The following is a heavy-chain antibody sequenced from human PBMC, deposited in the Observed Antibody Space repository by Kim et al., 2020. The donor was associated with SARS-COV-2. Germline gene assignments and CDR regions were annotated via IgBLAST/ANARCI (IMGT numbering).Heavy chain of an antibody. D-gene: IGHD4-17*01. J-gene: IGHJ4*02. CDR2: T. CDR3: AADSLGVTTHY. Sequence: TNYAKKYQERVTINRDMSTSTAYMELSSLRSEDTAVYYCAADSLGVTTHYWGQGTLVTFSS. V-gene: IGHV1-58*01.